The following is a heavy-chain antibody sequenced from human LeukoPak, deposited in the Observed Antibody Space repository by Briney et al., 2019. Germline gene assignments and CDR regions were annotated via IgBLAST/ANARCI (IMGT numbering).Heavy chain of an antibody. J-gene: IGHJ4*02. CDR2: ISGSGGST. CDR1: GFTFRRYG. Sequence: GGSLRLSCAASGFTFRRYGMIWVRQAPGKGLEWVSVISGSGGSTYYGDSVKGRFTISRDNSKNTLYLQMNSLRAEDTAVYYCAKGDTTWELPHDYWGQGTLVTVSS. D-gene: IGHD1-26*01. V-gene: IGHV3-23*01. CDR3: AKGDTTWELPHDY.